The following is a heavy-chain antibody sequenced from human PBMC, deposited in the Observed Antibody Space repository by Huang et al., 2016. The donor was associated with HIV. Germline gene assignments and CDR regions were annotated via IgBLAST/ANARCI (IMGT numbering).Heavy chain of an antibody. D-gene: IGHD2-21*01. J-gene: IGHJ3*02. CDR1: GGSITSTSYY. CDR3: ARQANYGGNPGSFDI. Sequence: QVQLQQSGPGLVKPSGTLSLTCTVSGGSITSTSYYWGWIRQPPGKGLEWIGSDYYSGTTHYNPSLRGRVTIYMETSKSQFSLKLSSVTAADTAVYYCARQANYGGNPGSFDIWGQGTLVTVSS. CDR2: DYYSGTT. V-gene: IGHV4-39*01.